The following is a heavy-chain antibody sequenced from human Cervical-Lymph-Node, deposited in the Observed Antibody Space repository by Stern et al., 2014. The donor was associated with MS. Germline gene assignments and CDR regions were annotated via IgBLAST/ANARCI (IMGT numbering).Heavy chain of an antibody. D-gene: IGHD2-8*01. J-gene: IGHJ4*02. V-gene: IGHV4-61*02. Sequence: QVHLQESGPGLVTPSQTLSLTCTVSGDSISGTDYYWTWIRQPAGKGPEWIGRMYASGPSNYGPTFQSRVSFSGDTSKTQFSLGLGSVTAADTAVYYCARDVSTYGDSRWGGHFDSWGQGILVTVSS. CDR1: GDSISGTDYY. CDR2: MYASGPS. CDR3: ARDVSTYGDSRWGGHFDS.